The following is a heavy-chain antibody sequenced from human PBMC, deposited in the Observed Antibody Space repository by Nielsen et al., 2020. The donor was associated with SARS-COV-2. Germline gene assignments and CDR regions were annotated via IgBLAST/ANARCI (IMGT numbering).Heavy chain of an antibody. CDR1: GGSISSYY. Sequence: SETLSLTCTVSGGSISSYYWSWIRQPPGKGLEWIGYIYYSGSTNYNPSLKSRVTISVDTSKNQFSLKLSSVTAADTAVYYCARLVKYEHFDYWGQGTLVTVSS. CDR2: IYYSGST. CDR3: ARLVKYEHFDY. V-gene: IGHV4-59*08. J-gene: IGHJ4*02. D-gene: IGHD2-8*01.